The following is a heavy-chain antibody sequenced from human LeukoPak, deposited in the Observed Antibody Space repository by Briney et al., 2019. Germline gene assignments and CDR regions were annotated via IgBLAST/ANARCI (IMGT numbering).Heavy chain of an antibody. CDR1: GFTFSSYS. V-gene: IGHV3-21*01. D-gene: IGHD1-26*01. Sequence: GGSLRLSCAASGFTFSSYSMNWVRQAPGKGLEWVSSISSISSDIYYADSVKGRFTISSDNAKNSLYLQMNSLRAEDTAVYYCARDRGSKAVGYFDYWGQGTLVTVSS. CDR3: ARDRGSKAVGYFDY. J-gene: IGHJ4*02. CDR2: ISSISSDI.